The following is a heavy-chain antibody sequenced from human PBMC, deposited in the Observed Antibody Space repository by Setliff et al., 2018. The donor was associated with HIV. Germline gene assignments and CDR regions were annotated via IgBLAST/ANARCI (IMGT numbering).Heavy chain of an antibody. V-gene: IGHV3-48*03. J-gene: IGHJ4*02. Sequence: GGSLRLSCAASGFTFSSYAMSWVRQAPGKGLEWVSYISRSGNTIYCADSVKGRFTISRDNAKNSLFLQMNSLRAEDTAIYYCARLLRGGGDYFDYWGQGTLVTVSS. CDR2: ISRSGNTI. CDR3: ARLLRGGGDYFDY. D-gene: IGHD3-10*01. CDR1: GFTFSSYA.